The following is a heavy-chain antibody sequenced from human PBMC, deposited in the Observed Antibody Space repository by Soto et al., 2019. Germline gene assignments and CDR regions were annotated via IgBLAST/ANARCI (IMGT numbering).Heavy chain of an antibody. CDR2: INPSGGST. D-gene: IGHD3-22*01. J-gene: IGHJ3*02. CDR1: GYTFTSYY. V-gene: IGHV1-46*01. Sequence: RASVKVSCKASGYTFTSYYMHWVRQAPGQGLEWMGIINPSGGSTSYAQKFQGRVTMTRDTSTSTVYMELSSLRSEDTAVYYCARDLGPSYYYDSSAWRDAFDIWGQGTMVTVSS. CDR3: ARDLGPSYYYDSSAWRDAFDI.